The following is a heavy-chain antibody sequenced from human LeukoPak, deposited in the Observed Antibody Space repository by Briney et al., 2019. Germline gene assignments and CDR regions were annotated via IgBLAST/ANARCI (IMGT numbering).Heavy chain of an antibody. CDR2: IYYSGST. V-gene: IGHV4-59*01. CDR1: GGSISSYY. CDR3: ARELVGATTKDAFDI. J-gene: IGHJ3*02. Sequence: PSETLSLTCTVSGGSISSYYWSWIRQPPGKGLEWFGYIYYSGSTNYNPSLKSRVTISVDTSKNQFSLKLSSVTAADTAVYYCARELVGATTKDAFDIWGQGTMVTVSS. D-gene: IGHD1-26*01.